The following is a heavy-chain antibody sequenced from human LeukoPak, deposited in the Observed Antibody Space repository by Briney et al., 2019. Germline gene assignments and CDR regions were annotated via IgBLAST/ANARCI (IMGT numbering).Heavy chain of an antibody. CDR3: AKEFTGYSSSWYKDGFDY. V-gene: IGHV3-30*02. CDR2: IRYDGSNK. D-gene: IGHD6-13*01. CDR1: GFTFSSYG. J-gene: IGHJ4*02. Sequence: GGSLRLSCAASGFTFSSYGMHWVRQAPGKGLEWVAFIRYDGSNKYYADSVKGRFTISRDNSKNTLYLQMNSLRAEDTAVYYCAKEFTGYSSSWYKDGFDYWGQGTLVTVSS.